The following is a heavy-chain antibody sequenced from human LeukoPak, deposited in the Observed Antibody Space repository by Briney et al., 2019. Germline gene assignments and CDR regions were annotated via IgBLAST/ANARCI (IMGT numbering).Heavy chain of an antibody. V-gene: IGHV4-31*03. J-gene: IGHJ6*03. CDR1: GGSISSGGYY. D-gene: IGHD3-3*01. CDR2: IYYSGST. Sequence: PSQTLSLTCTVSGGSISSGGYYWSWIRQHPGKGLEWIGYIYYSGSTYYNPSLKSRVTISVDTSKNQFSLKLSSVTAADTAVYYCARGPVDFWSGYYTQAGYYYYYYMDVWGKGTTVTVSS. CDR3: ARGPVDFWSGYYTQAGYYYYYYMDV.